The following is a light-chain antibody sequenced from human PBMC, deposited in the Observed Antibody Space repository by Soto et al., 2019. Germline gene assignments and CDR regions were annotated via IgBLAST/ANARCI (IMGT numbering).Light chain of an antibody. CDR1: NTNIGAGYD. V-gene: IGLV1-40*01. Sequence: QSMLTQPPSVSGAPGQRVSISCTGTNTNIGAGYDVNWYQLLPGTAPKLLIYANINRPSGVPDRFSGSKSGASAFLVITGLQAEDEADYYCQSYDSSLSAWKVFGGGTKLTVL. J-gene: IGLJ3*02. CDR3: QSYDSSLSAWKV. CDR2: ANI.